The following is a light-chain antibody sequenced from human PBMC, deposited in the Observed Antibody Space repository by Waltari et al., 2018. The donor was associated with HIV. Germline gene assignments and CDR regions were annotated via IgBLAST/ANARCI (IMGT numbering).Light chain of an antibody. CDR3: GTWDSSLSTYV. J-gene: IGLJ1*01. Sequence: QSVLTQPPSVSAAPGQKVTISCSGSSSNIGNNYVSWYQHLPGTAPKPLIYENNQRPSGIPDRFSGSKSGTSATLGITGLQTGDEADYYCGTWDSSLSTYVFGAGTKVTVL. CDR1: SSNIGNNY. V-gene: IGLV1-51*02. CDR2: ENN.